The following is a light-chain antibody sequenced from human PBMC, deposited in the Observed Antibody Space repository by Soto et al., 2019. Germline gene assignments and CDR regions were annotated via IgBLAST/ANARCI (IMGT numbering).Light chain of an antibody. Sequence: EIEMTQSPATLSLSPGERATLYCWASQSVSSNLAWYQQKPGQAPRLLIYGASTRVTGVPARFSGSGSGTEFILIISSLQAGDVAVYYCQQYYSIPPTFGQGTKVEIK. V-gene: IGKV3-15*01. CDR1: QSVSSN. CDR2: GAS. CDR3: QQYYSIPPT. J-gene: IGKJ1*01.